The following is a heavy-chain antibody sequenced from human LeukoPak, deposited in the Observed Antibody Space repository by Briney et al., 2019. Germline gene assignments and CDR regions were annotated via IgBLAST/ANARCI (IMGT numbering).Heavy chain of an antibody. J-gene: IGHJ6*02. V-gene: IGHV3-20*01. Sequence: TGGSLRLSCAASGFTFSSYEMNWVRQAPGKGLEWVSGINWSGGNTGYVDSVKGRFTISRDNAKSSVYLQMNSLRAEDTALYHCARSRTRYYSYDMDVWGQGTTVTVSS. CDR3: ARSRTRYYSYDMDV. CDR1: GFTFSSYE. CDR2: INWSGGNT.